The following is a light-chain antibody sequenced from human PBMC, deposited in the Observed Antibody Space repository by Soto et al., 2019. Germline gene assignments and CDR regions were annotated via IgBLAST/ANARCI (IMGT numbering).Light chain of an antibody. CDR3: QQYDTNFPT. CDR2: KAS. V-gene: IGKV1-5*03. CDR1: HSINSW. Sequence: DIQMTQSPSTLSASVGDRVIITCRASHSINSWLAWYQQKPGKAPKLLIYKASSLESGVPSRFSGSKSGTEFTLTISSLQPDDFATYYCQQYDTNFPTFGQGTKVEIK. J-gene: IGKJ1*01.